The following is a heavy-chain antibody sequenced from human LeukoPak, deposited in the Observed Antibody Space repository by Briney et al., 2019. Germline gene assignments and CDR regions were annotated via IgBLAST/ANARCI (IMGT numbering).Heavy chain of an antibody. CDR3: AELGITMSGGV. Sequence: GGSLRLSCAASGFTFSSYEMNWVRPAPGKGLGWVSYISSSGSTIYYADSVKGRFTISRDNAKNSLYLQMNSLRAEDRAVNYCAELGITMSGGVWGKGTTVTAS. J-gene: IGHJ6*03. CDR2: ISSSGSTI. CDR1: GFTFSSYE. V-gene: IGHV3-48*03. D-gene: IGHD3-10*02.